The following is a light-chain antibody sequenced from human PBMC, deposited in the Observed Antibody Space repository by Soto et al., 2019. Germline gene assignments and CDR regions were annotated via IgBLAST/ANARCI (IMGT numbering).Light chain of an antibody. CDR1: QSVNRDY. CDR3: QQYGSSPPRT. V-gene: IGKV3-20*01. Sequence: EILLRQSPGSLSLSPGERATLSCRASQSVNRDYLAWYQQKPGQAPRLLIYGASSRATGIPDRFSGSGSGTDFTLTISRLEPEDFTLYYCQQYGSSPPRTFGQGTKVEI. CDR2: GAS. J-gene: IGKJ1*01.